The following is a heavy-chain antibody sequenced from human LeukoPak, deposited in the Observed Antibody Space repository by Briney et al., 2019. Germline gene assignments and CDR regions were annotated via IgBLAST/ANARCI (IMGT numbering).Heavy chain of an antibody. Sequence: ASVLISCKASGYTFTGHYMHWVRQAPGQGLEWMGWINPNSGGTNYAQKFQGRVTMTMDTSISTAYMELSRLRSDDTAVYYCARELGPKYSYRPGFDYWGQGTLVSVSS. CDR2: INPNSGGT. CDR3: ARELGPKYSYRPGFDY. D-gene: IGHD5-18*01. CDR1: GYTFTGHY. J-gene: IGHJ4*02. V-gene: IGHV1-2*02.